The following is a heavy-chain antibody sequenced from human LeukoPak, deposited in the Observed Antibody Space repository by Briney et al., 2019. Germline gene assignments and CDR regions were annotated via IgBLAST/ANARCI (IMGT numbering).Heavy chain of an antibody. Sequence: SETLSLTCTVSGYSISSGYHWGWIRQPPGKGLEWIGSIYHSGSTYYNPSLKSRVTISVDTSKNQFSLKLSSVTAADTAVYYCARDRGLYSDWGYWGQGTLVTVSS. CDR1: GYSISSGYH. CDR3: ARDRGLYSDWGY. CDR2: IYHSGST. J-gene: IGHJ4*02. D-gene: IGHD5-18*01. V-gene: IGHV4-38-2*02.